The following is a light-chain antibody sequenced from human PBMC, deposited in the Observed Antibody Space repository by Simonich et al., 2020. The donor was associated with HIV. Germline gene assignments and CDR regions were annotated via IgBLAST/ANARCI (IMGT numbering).Light chain of an antibody. Sequence: QSALTQPASVSGSPGQSITISCTGTSSDVGGYNYVSLYQQHPVKAPKLMIYDVRNRPSGVSNRFSGSKSGNTASRAISGLQAEDEADYYCCSYAGSNTFGVFGGGTKVTVL. CDR3: CSYAGSNTFGV. CDR2: DVR. CDR1: SSDVGGYNY. V-gene: IGLV2-14*03. J-gene: IGLJ3*02.